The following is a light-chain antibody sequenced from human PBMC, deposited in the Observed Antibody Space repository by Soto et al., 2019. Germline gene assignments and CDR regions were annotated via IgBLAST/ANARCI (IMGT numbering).Light chain of an antibody. J-gene: IGKJ4*01. CDR2: GAS. Sequence: EVVLTQSPGTLSMSPGERAALSCRASQRVGRTYLAWYQQRPGQAPRLLVYGASTRAPGVPDRFSGSGSGTDFTLTISRLETEDSAVYYCQQYGTSAAATFGGGNKVEIK. CDR1: QRVGRTY. V-gene: IGKV3-20*01. CDR3: QQYGTSAAAT.